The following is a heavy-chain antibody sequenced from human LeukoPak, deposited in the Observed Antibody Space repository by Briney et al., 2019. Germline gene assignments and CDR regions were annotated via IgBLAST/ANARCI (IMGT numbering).Heavy chain of an antibody. CDR3: ARGQTSYYHYYGLDV. Sequence: ASVKVSCKASGYTFTSYGISWVRQAPGQRLEWMGWMSPNSGNTGYAQKFQGRVTMTRDTSITTAYMELSSLRSEDTAVYYCARGQTSYYHYYGLDVWGQGTTVTVSS. J-gene: IGHJ6*02. CDR1: GYTFTSYG. V-gene: IGHV1-8*02. CDR2: MSPNSGNT.